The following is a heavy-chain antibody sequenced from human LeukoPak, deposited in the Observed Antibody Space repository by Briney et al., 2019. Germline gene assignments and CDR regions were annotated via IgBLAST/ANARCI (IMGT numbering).Heavy chain of an antibody. CDR3: ARDIRGYSYGAYYYYYYYMDV. J-gene: IGHJ6*03. Sequence: GGSLRLSCAASGFTFSSYWMSWVRQARGKGLEWVANIKQDGSEKYYVDSVKGRFTISRDNAKNSLYLQMNSLRAEDTAVYYCARDIRGYSYGAYYYYYYYMDVWGKGTTVTVSS. CDR2: IKQDGSEK. CDR1: GFTFSSYW. V-gene: IGHV3-7*01. D-gene: IGHD5-18*01.